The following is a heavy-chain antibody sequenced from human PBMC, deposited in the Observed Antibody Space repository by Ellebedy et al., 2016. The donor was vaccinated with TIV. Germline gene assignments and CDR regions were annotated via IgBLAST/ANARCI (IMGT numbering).Heavy chain of an antibody. CDR1: EFTFSRSW. J-gene: IGHJ6*02. CDR3: ARGNYGFDV. Sequence: GESLKISCAASEFTFSRSWMSWVRQAPGKGLEWVANIHQDGSEKFYVDSVEGRFTISRDDAKNSLYMQMNSLRAEDTAVYYCARGNYGFDVWGQGTTVTVSS. CDR2: IHQDGSEK. V-gene: IGHV3-7*03.